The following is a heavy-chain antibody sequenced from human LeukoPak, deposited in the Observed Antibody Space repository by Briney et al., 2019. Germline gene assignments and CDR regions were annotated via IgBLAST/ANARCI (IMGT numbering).Heavy chain of an antibody. CDR3: ARDTAAAFFDL. CDR2: LYGGGTT. D-gene: IGHD6-13*01. CDR1: GVTVSSNY. V-gene: IGHV3-53*01. Sequence: GGSLRLSCAVFGVTVSSNYMSWVRQAPGKGLEWVSVLYGGGTTYYADSVKGRFTISRDNAKNSLYLQMNSLRGEDTAVYYCARDTAAAFFDLWGRGTLVTVSS. J-gene: IGHJ2*01.